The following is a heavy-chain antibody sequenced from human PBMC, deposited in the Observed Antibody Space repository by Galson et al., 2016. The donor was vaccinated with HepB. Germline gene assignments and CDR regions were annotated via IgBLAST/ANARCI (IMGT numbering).Heavy chain of an antibody. D-gene: IGHD5-12*01. CDR2: ISGDDRNT. CDR1: RFTFSTYP. J-gene: IGHJ4*02. V-gene: IGHV3-23*01. CDR3: AAWLRFHFDY. Sequence: SLRLSCAASRFTFSTYPMSWVRQAPGKGLEWVSTISGDDRNTHYADSVKGRFTISRDNSKNTLYLQMISLRAADTAVYYFAAWLRFHFDYWGQGTLVTVSS.